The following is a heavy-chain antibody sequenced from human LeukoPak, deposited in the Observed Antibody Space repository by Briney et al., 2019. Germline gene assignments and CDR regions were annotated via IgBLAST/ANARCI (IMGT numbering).Heavy chain of an antibody. CDR1: GFTFSGYG. CDR2: ISGSGGSM. Sequence: GGSLRLSCAASGFTFSGYGMSWVRQAPGKGLEWVSAISGSGGSMFYADSVRGRFTISRDNSKNTVSLQMESLRAEDTALYYCAKDYAVGSIDYWGQGTLVTVSS. D-gene: IGHD3-16*01. V-gene: IGHV3-23*01. CDR3: AKDYAVGSIDY. J-gene: IGHJ4*02.